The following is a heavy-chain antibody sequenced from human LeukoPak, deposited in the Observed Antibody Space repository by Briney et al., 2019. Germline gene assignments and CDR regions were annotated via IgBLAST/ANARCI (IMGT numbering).Heavy chain of an antibody. D-gene: IGHD6-6*01. J-gene: IGHJ4*02. CDR2: IYTSGST. CDR1: GGSISSYY. CDR3: AGEGLAACHSTC. V-gene: IGHV4-4*09. Sequence: SETLSLTCTVSGGSISSYYWSWIRQPPGKGLEWIGYIYTSGSTNYNPSLKSRVTISVDTSKNQFSLKLSSVTAADTAVYYCAGEGLAACHSTCWGQGTLVTVSS.